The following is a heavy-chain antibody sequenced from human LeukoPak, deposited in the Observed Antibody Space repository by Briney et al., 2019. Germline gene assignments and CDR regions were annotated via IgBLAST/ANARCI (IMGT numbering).Heavy chain of an antibody. CDR1: GFTFSSYG. CDR2: ISSSSSYI. Sequence: PGGSLRLSCPASGFTFSSYGMHWVRQAPGKGLEWVSSISSSSSYIYYADSVKGRFTISRDNAKNSLYLQMNSLRAEDTAVYYCARDRGNTMVRGVIDYWGQGTLVTVSS. D-gene: IGHD3-10*01. J-gene: IGHJ4*02. CDR3: ARDRGNTMVRGVIDY. V-gene: IGHV3-21*01.